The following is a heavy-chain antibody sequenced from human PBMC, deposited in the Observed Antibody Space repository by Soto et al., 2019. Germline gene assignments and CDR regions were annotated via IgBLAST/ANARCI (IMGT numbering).Heavy chain of an antibody. Sequence: QVQLVESGGGVVQPGRSLRLSCAASGFTFSSYGMHWVRQAPGKGLEWVAVISYDGSNKYYADSVKGRFTISRDNSKNTLYLQMDILRAEDTAVYYCAKGWRDDYVWGSYRYKSAGFDYWGQGTLVTVSS. D-gene: IGHD3-16*02. CDR1: GFTFSSYG. CDR2: ISYDGSNK. CDR3: AKGWRDDYVWGSYRYKSAGFDY. J-gene: IGHJ4*02. V-gene: IGHV3-30*18.